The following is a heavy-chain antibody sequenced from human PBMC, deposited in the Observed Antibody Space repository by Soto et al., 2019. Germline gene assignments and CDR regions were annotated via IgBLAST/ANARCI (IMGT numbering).Heavy chain of an antibody. J-gene: IGHJ1*01. CDR3: AARGGGTVYFQH. D-gene: IGHD2-15*01. CDR1: GGSISSGGYY. Sequence: SETLSLTCTVSGGSISSGGYYWSWIRQHPGKGLEWIGYIYYGGSTYYNPSLKSRVTISVDTSKNQFPLKLSSVTAADTAVYYCAARGGGTVYFQHWGQGTLVTVSS. V-gene: IGHV4-31*03. CDR2: IYYGGST.